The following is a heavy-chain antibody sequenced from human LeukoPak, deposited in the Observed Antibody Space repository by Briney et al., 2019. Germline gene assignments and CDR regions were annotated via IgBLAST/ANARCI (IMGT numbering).Heavy chain of an antibody. CDR3: AKGQGSIGDY. J-gene: IGHJ4*02. Sequence: GGSRRLSCAGSGFTFSSYAMSWVRQAPGKGLEWVSAISGSGGSTYYADSVKGRFTISRDNSKNTLYLQMNSLRAEDTAVYYCAKGQGSIGDYWGQGTLVTVSS. V-gene: IGHV3-23*01. CDR2: ISGSGGST. CDR1: GFTFSSYA. D-gene: IGHD3-10*01.